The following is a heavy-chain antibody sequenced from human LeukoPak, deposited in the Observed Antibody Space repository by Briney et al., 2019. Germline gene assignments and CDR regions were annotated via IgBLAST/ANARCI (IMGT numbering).Heavy chain of an antibody. J-gene: IGHJ3*02. CDR3: ARSETYYDFWSGYVPDAFDI. CDR1: GGTFSSYA. CDR2: IIPIFGTA. D-gene: IGHD3-3*01. Sequence: SVKVSCKASGGTFSSYAISWVRQAPGQGLEWMGGIIPIFGTANYAQKFQGRVTITTDESTSTAYTGLSSLRSEDTAVYYCARSETYYDFWSGYVPDAFDIWGQGTMVTVSS. V-gene: IGHV1-69*05.